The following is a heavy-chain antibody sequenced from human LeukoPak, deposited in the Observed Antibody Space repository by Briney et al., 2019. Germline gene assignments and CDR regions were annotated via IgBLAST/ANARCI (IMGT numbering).Heavy chain of an antibody. Sequence: GASVKVSCKASGFTFTSSAVQWVRQARGQRLEWIGWIVVGSGNTNYAQKFQERVTITRDMSTSTAYMELRSLRSDDTAVYYCARKLGYCSGGSCYLCDYWGQGTLVTVSS. J-gene: IGHJ4*02. CDR1: GFTFTSSA. V-gene: IGHV1-58*01. D-gene: IGHD2-15*01. CDR2: IVVGSGNT. CDR3: ARKLGYCSGGSCYLCDY.